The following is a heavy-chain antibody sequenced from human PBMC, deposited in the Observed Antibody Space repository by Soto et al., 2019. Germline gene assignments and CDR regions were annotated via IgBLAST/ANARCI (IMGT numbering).Heavy chain of an antibody. CDR3: ASNGYSSTWHSWFDP. CDR1: GYTFTSYG. J-gene: IGHJ5*02. D-gene: IGHD6-13*01. V-gene: IGHV1-18*01. CDR2: ISAYNGNT. Sequence: ASVKVSCKASGYTFTSYGISWVRQAPGQGLEWMGWISAYNGNTNYAQKQQGRVTMTTDTYTSTAYKKLRSLRSEDKAVYYCASNGYSSTWHSWFDPWGQGTLVTVSS.